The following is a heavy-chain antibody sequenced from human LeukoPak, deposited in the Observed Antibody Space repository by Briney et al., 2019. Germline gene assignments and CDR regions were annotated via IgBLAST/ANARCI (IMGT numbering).Heavy chain of an antibody. CDR2: IYYSGST. J-gene: IGHJ4*02. CDR3: ARVRRYYDSSGYYHDY. V-gene: IGHV4-31*03. D-gene: IGHD3-22*01. CDR1: GGSISSGGYY. Sequence: SHTLSLTCTVSGGSISSGGYYWSWIRQHPGEGLEWFGYIYYSGSTYYNPSLKSRVTISVDTSKNQFSLKLSSVTAADTAVYYCARVRRYYDSSGYYHDYWGQGTLVTVPS.